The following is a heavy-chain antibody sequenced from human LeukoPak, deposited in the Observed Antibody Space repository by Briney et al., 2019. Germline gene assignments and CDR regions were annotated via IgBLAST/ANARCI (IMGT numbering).Heavy chain of an antibody. J-gene: IGHJ6*02. CDR3: ARDGVPASYYYGMDV. Sequence: GGSLRLSCAASGFTFSSYAMHWVRQAPGKGLEWVAVISYDGSNKYYADSVKGRFTISRDNSKNTLYLQMSSLRAEDTAVYYCARDGVPASYYYGMDVWGQGTTVTVSS. D-gene: IGHD2-2*01. V-gene: IGHV3-30-3*01. CDR1: GFTFSSYA. CDR2: ISYDGSNK.